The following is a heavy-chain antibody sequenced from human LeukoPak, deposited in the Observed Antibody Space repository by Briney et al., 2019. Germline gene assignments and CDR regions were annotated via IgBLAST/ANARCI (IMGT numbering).Heavy chain of an antibody. Sequence: SETLSLTCAVYSGSFSGYYWSWIRQPPGKGLEWIGFIYYNGSTNYNPSLQSRVTMSVDTSKNQFSLKLSSVTAADTAVYYCARTYTINRRTKGVTETDYWGQGTLVTVSS. V-gene: IGHV4-59*01. CDR1: SGSFSGYY. J-gene: IGHJ4*02. CDR2: IYYNGST. D-gene: IGHD1-14*01. CDR3: ARTYTINRRTKGVTETDY.